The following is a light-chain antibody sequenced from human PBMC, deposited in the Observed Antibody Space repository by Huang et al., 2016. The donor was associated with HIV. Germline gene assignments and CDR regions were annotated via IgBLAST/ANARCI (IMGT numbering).Light chain of an antibody. V-gene: IGKV3-20*01. CDR3: QQYGESSPVT. J-gene: IGKJ4*01. Sequence: EIVLTQSPGTLSLSPGERATLSCRASQTITSSYLAWYQMTPGQAPSRLIYGASSRANGIPDRFSGSGSGTDFTLTITRVEPEDFAVYYCQQYGESSPVTFGGGTKVEIK. CDR2: GAS. CDR1: QTITSSY.